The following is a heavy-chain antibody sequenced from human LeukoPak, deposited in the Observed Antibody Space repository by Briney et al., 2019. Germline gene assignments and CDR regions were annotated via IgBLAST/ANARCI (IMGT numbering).Heavy chain of an antibody. Sequence: ASVKVSCKDSGYTFTGYYMHWVRQAPGQGLEWMGRINPNSGGTNYAQKFQGRVTMTRDTSISTAYMELSRLRSDDTAVYYCARGLYDYVWGSYRLNWFDPWGQGTLVTVSS. V-gene: IGHV1-2*06. CDR1: GYTFTGYY. CDR3: ARGLYDYVWGSYRLNWFDP. D-gene: IGHD3-16*02. J-gene: IGHJ5*02. CDR2: INPNSGGT.